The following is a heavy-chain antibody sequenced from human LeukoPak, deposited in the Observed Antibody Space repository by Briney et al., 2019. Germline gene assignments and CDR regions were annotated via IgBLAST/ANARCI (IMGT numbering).Heavy chain of an antibody. CDR2: IDRDGSRI. D-gene: IGHD4-23*01. Sequence: GGSLRLSCAVSGFTFSSYWMHWVRQAPGKGLVWVSRIDRDGSRINYADSVKGRFTISRDNGKNTLFLQMNSLRAGDAAVYYCVRGNDYGGPHYWGQGTLVTVSS. CDR3: VRGNDYGGPHY. V-gene: IGHV3-74*01. J-gene: IGHJ4*02. CDR1: GFTFSSYW.